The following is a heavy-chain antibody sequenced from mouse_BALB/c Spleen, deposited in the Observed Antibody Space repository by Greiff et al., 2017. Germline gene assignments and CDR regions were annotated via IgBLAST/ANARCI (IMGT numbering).Heavy chain of an antibody. CDR1: GFSLTSYG. Sequence: QVQLQQSGPDLVAPSQSLSITCTVSGFSLTSYGVHWVRQPPGKGLEWLVVIWSDGSTTYNSALKSRLSISKDNSKSQVFLKMNSLQTDDTAMYYCARHGGGNYGAMDYWGQGTSVTVSS. V-gene: IGHV2-6-2*01. J-gene: IGHJ4*01. CDR2: IWSDGST. D-gene: IGHD2-1*01. CDR3: ARHGGGNYGAMDY.